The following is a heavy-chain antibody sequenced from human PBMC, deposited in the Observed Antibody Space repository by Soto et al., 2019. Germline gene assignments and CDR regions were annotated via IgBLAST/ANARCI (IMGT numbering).Heavy chain of an antibody. CDR2: IFSSGST. J-gene: IGHJ4*02. Sequence: QVQLQESGPGLVKPSETLSLTCTVSGDSISSFYWTWIRQPPGKGLEWVGYIFSSGSTNYNPSLKSLVTSSVDTSENQFSLKLTSVTAADTAVYYCARVGYCSSTPCWPIGYFEYWGQGTLVTVSS. V-gene: IGHV4-59*01. CDR1: GDSISSFY. CDR3: ARVGYCSSTPCWPIGYFEY. D-gene: IGHD2-2*01.